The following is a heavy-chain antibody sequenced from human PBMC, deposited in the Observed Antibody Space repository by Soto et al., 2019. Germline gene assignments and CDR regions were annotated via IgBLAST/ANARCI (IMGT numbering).Heavy chain of an antibody. D-gene: IGHD3-22*01. V-gene: IGHV1-18*04. Sequence: QVQLVQSGAEVKKPGASVKASCKASGYTFTIYGISWVRQAPGQGLEWRGWISGYNGNTDYAQNLQDRVTLTTDASTSSVYMELRSLRSDDTAVYYCARVDYYDSSGYYGYWGQGTLITVSS. J-gene: IGHJ4*02. CDR3: ARVDYYDSSGYYGY. CDR1: GYTFTIYG. CDR2: ISGYNGNT.